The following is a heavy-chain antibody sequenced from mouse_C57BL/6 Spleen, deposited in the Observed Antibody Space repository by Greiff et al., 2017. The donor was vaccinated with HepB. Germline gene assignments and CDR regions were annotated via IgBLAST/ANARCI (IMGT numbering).Heavy chain of an antibody. Sequence: EVQGVESGGGLVKPGGSLKLSCAASGFTFSDYGMHWVRQAPEKGLEWVAYISSGSSTIYYADTVKGRCTISRDNAKNTLFLQMTSLRSEDTAMYYCAREYYGSSFPFAYWGQGTLVTVSA. J-gene: IGHJ3*01. V-gene: IGHV5-17*01. CDR3: AREYYGSSFPFAY. D-gene: IGHD1-1*01. CDR1: GFTFSDYG. CDR2: ISSGSSTI.